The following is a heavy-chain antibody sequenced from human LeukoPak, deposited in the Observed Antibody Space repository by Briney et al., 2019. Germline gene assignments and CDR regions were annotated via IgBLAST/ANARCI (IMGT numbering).Heavy chain of an antibody. J-gene: IGHJ4*02. Sequence: GGSLRLSCAASGFTFDDYAMHWVRQAPGKGLEWVSGISWNSGSIGYADSVKGRFTISRDNAKNSLYPQMNSLRAEDTALYYCAKASYDSSGYYLPLDFDYWGQGTLVTVSS. D-gene: IGHD3-22*01. CDR2: ISWNSGSI. CDR3: AKASYDSSGYYLPLDFDY. CDR1: GFTFDDYA. V-gene: IGHV3-9*01.